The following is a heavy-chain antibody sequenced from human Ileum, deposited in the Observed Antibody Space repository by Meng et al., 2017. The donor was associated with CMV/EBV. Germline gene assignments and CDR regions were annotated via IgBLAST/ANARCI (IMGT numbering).Heavy chain of an antibody. V-gene: IGHV3-23*01. J-gene: IGHJ4*02. D-gene: IGHD6-19*01. CDR1: GFTCSSYA. Sequence: GFTCSSYAMSWVRQAPGKGLGWVSGIPGRGYTTYYADSVKGRFTISRDNSKNTLYLQMNSLRDDDTAVYFCAKPVAVGGTSYFDYWGQGTLVTVSS. CDR3: AKPVAVGGTSYFDY. CDR2: IPGRGYTT.